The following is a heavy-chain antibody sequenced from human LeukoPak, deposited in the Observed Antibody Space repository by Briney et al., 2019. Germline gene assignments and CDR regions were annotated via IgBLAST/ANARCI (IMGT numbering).Heavy chain of an antibody. Sequence: SETLSLTCTVSGASISGSGYYWSWIRQPPGKGLEWIGEINHSGSTNYNPSLKSRVTISVDTSKNQFSLKLSSVTAADTAVYYCARDTRPFDYWGQGTLVTVSS. CDR2: INHSGST. V-gene: IGHV4-39*07. CDR3: ARDTRPFDY. CDR1: GASISGSGYY. J-gene: IGHJ4*02.